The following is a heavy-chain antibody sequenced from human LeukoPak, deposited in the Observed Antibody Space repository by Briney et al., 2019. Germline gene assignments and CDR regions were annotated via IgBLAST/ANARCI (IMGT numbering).Heavy chain of an antibody. CDR3: ARALYYYGSGSYAFFDY. J-gene: IGHJ4*02. Sequence: GGSLRLSCAASGFTVSSNYMSWVRQAPGKGLVWVSVIYSGGSTYYADSVKGRFTISRDNSKNTLYLQMNSLRAEDTAVYYCARALYYYGSGSYAFFDYWGQGTLVTVSS. V-gene: IGHV3-66*02. D-gene: IGHD3-10*01. CDR1: GFTVSSNY. CDR2: IYSGGST.